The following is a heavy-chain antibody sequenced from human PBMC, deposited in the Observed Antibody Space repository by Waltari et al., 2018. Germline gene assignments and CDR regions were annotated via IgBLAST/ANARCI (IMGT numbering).Heavy chain of an antibody. D-gene: IGHD1-7*01. V-gene: IGHV4-39*01. J-gene: IGHJ3*02. Sequence: QLQLEESGPGLVRPSETLSLTCTGSGGSFSSRRGYYWGWVRQSPGKGLEWIGNIFNVGITSYNPSLKSRVSISIDTSKNQFSLKLTSVTAADTAIYYCARLGRPSWNYMSAFDIWGQGTLVTVSS. CDR2: IFNVGIT. CDR1: GGSFSSRRGYY. CDR3: ARLGRPSWNYMSAFDI.